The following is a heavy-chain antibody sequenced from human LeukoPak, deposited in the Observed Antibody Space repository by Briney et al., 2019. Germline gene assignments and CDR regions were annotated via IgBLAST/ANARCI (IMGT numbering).Heavy chain of an antibody. CDR2: IGDRGGST. J-gene: IGHJ5*02. CDR3: AKAPAGPEYSSSWKFGYNWFDP. D-gene: IGHD6-13*01. CDR1: GFTFSSYG. Sequence: PGGSLRLSCAASGFTFSSYGMSWVRQAPGKGLEWVSSIGDRGGSTYYADSVKGRFIISRDNSKNTLHLQMNSLRAEDTAVYYCAKAPAGPEYSSSWKFGYNWFDPWGQGTLVTVSS. V-gene: IGHV3-23*01.